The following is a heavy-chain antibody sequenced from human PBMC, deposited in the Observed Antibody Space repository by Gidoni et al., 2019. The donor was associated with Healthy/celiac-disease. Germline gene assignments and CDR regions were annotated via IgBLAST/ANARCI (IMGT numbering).Heavy chain of an antibody. CDR3: ARGKRGSSTSYTSPYYYYGMDV. J-gene: IGHJ6*02. CDR2: INHSGST. Sequence: QVQLQLCGAGRFMPSETPSLTCAVDVVSLRGYYRTWIRPPPGKGLEWIGEINHSGSTNYNPSLKSRVTISVDTSKNQFSLKLSSVTAADTAVYYCARGKRGSSTSYTSPYYYYGMDVWGQGTTVTVSS. D-gene: IGHD2-2*01. CDR1: VVSLRGYY. V-gene: IGHV4-34*01.